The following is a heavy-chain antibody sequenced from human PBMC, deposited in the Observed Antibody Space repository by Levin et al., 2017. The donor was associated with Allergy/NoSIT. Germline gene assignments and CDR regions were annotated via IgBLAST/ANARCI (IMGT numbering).Heavy chain of an antibody. D-gene: IGHD6-13*01. V-gene: IGHV4-30-4*01. CDR1: GGSISSGDYY. CDR2: IYYSGST. CDR3: ARVDIAAAGTIDY. J-gene: IGHJ4*02. Sequence: SETLSLTCTVSGGSISSGDYYWSWIRQPPGKGLEWIGYIYYSGSTYYNPSLKSRVTISVDTSKNQFSLKLSSVTAADTAVYYCARVDIAAAGTIDYWGQGTLVTVSS.